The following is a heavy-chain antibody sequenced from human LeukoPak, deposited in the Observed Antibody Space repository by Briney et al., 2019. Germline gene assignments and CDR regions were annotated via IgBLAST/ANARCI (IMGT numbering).Heavy chain of an antibody. CDR1: GLTFSSYA. CDR2: ISCRGGST. V-gene: IGHV3-23*01. J-gene: IGHJ4*02. Sequence: GGSLRLFCAASGLTFSSYAMSWVRQAPGKGLEQVSDISCRGGSTYYADCMKGRFTISRDNSKNTLYLQMNSLRAEDTAVYYCAKYPEDTAMAGSYWGQGTLVTVSS. CDR3: AKYPEDTAMAGSY. D-gene: IGHD5-18*01.